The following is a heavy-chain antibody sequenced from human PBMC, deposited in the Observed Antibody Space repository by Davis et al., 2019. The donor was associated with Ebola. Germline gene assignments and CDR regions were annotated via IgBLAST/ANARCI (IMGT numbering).Heavy chain of an antibody. Sequence: GESLKISCAASGFTFSNYAMSWVRQAPGKGLEWVSAISGSGGSTYYADSVKGRFTISRDNSKNTLYLQMNSLRAEDTAVYYCAKDYSVAAARPFDYWGQGTLVTVSS. CDR2: ISGSGGST. V-gene: IGHV3-23*01. CDR3: AKDYSVAAARPFDY. CDR1: GFTFSNYA. D-gene: IGHD6-19*01. J-gene: IGHJ4*02.